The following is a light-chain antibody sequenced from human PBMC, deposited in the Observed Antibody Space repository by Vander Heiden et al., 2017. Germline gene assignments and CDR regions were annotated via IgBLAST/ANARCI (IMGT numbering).Light chain of an antibody. V-gene: IGKV3-20*01. Sequence: EIVLTQSPGTLSLSPGERATLSCRASQSVPNNYLAWYQQKPAQAPRLLIYSASRRAAGIPDRFSGSGSGTDFTLTISRLEPEDFAVYSCQQHDTSFTFGQGTRLEIK. J-gene: IGKJ5*01. CDR1: QSVPNNY. CDR3: QQHDTSFT. CDR2: SAS.